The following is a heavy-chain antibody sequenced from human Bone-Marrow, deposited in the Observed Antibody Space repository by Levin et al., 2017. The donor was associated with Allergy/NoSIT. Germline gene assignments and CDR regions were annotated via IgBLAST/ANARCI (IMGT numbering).Heavy chain of an antibody. Sequence: GGSLRLSFAASGFIFKDYWMNWVRQTPGKGLEWVSRINQDGSDTVYADFVKGRFTLSRDNAQNTFSLQMNSLRGDDTAVYYCARDRPHNWFDPWGQGTLVTVS. V-gene: IGHV3-74*01. J-gene: IGHJ5*02. CDR2: INQDGSDT. CDR3: ARDRPHNWFDP. CDR1: GFIFKDYW.